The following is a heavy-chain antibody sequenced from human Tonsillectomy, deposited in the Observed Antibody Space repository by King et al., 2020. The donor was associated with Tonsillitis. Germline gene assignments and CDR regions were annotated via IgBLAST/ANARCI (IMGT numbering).Heavy chain of an antibody. CDR1: GFTFSSYA. V-gene: IGHV3-30-3*01. CDR3: ARVSTDGNSGHVGY. Sequence: VQLVESGGGVVQPGRSLRLSCAASGFTFSSYAMHWVRQAPGKGLEWVAVISYDGSNKYYADSVKGRFTISRDNSKNTLYLQMNSLRAEDTAVYYCARVSTDGNSGHVGYWGQGTLVTVSS. D-gene: IGHD4-23*01. J-gene: IGHJ4*02. CDR2: ISYDGSNK.